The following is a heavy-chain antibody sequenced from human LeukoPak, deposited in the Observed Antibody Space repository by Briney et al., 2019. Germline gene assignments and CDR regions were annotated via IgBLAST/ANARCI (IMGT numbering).Heavy chain of an antibody. CDR2: IYYTGST. V-gene: IGHV4-59*01. D-gene: IGHD1-26*01. CDR3: AKLREMAAPLPGIVGPIGY. Sequence: SETLSLTCTVSGGSISNYYWSWIRQPPGKGLEWIGYIYYTGSTNYNPSLKSRVTISVDTSKNQFSLKVTSVTAADTAVCYCAKLREMAAPLPGIVGPIGYWGQGTLVTVSS. J-gene: IGHJ4*02. CDR1: GGSISNYY.